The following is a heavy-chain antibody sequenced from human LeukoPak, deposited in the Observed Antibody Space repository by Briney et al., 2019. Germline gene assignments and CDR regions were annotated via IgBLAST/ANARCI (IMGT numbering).Heavy chain of an antibody. CDR2: IKQDGSEK. Sequence: PGGSLRLSCAASGFTFSSYWMSWVRQAPGKGLEWVANIKQDGSEKYYVDSVKGRFTISRDNAKNSLYLQMNSLRAEDTAVYYCARDLDYVNDAFDIWGQGTIVTVSP. J-gene: IGHJ3*02. D-gene: IGHD3-16*01. CDR1: GFTFSSYW. CDR3: ARDLDYVNDAFDI. V-gene: IGHV3-7*01.